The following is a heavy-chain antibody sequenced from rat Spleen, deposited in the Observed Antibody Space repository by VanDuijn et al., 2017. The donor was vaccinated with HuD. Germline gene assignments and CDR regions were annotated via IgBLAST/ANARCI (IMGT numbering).Heavy chain of an antibody. CDR2: ISSSSGT. V-gene: IGHV5-62*01. D-gene: IGHD1-7*01. CDR3: ARSGDDRGFAY. J-gene: IGHJ3*01. Sequence: VQLVESGGGLVQPGKSLKLSCSASGFTFSSYGMHWIRQAPGKGLDWVAYISSSSGTVYAEAVKGRVTISRDNAKNTLYLQLTSLKSEDTAIYYCARSGDDRGFAYWGQGTLVTVSS. CDR1: GFTFSSYG.